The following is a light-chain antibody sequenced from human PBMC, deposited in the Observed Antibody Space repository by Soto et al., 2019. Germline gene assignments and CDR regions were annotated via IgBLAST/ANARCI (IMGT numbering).Light chain of an antibody. J-gene: IGKJ1*01. V-gene: IGKV1-39*01. CDR2: GAS. CDR1: QSIGRF. Sequence: EIQLTQSPSSLSASLGDRATLACRASQSIGRFLTWYKQKPGKAPKLLIYGASRLQSGVPSRFSGSGSGTDFTLTISSLQPEDFETYYCQQSDSTPRTFGQGTKVDIK. CDR3: QQSDSTPRT.